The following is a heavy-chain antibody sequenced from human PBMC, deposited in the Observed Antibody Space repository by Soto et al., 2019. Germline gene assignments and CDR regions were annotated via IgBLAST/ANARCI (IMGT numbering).Heavy chain of an antibody. CDR3: AKCPLPISTTLWFDY. V-gene: IGHV3-30-3*01. CDR2: ISYDGSNK. D-gene: IGHD2-2*01. CDR1: GFTFRSYA. J-gene: IGHJ4*02. Sequence: QVQLVESGGGVVQPGRSLRLSCAASGFTFRSYAMHWVRQAPGKGLERVAVISYDGSNKYYADSVKGRFTISRDNSKNTLDLQMSCLRAEDSAVYYCAKCPLPISTTLWFDYCGQGTLVTVSS.